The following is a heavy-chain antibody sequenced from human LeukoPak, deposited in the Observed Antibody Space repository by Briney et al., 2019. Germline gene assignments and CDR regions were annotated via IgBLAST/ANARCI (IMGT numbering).Heavy chain of an antibody. Sequence: PSETLSLTCTVSGGSISSYYWSWIRQPAGKGLEWIGRIYTSGSTNYNPSLKSRVTMSVDTSKNQFSLKLSSVTAADTAVYYCARLAISTSHYYYYYMDVWGKGTTVTVSS. D-gene: IGHD2-2*01. V-gene: IGHV4-4*07. CDR1: GGSISSYY. CDR2: IYTSGST. CDR3: ARLAISTSHYYYYYMDV. J-gene: IGHJ6*03.